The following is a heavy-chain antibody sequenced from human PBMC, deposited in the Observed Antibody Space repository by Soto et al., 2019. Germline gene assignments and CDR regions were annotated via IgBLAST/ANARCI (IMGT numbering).Heavy chain of an antibody. Sequence: GGSLRLSCAASGFTFSSFAMNWVRQAPGKGLEWVSTISGSGASTYYADSVKGRFTISRDKSKNTLYLQMNSLRDEDTAVYYCALSITVFSAFDYWGQGTLVTVSS. CDR3: ALSITVFSAFDY. J-gene: IGHJ4*02. V-gene: IGHV3-23*01. CDR1: GFTFSSFA. CDR2: ISGSGAST. D-gene: IGHD3-3*01.